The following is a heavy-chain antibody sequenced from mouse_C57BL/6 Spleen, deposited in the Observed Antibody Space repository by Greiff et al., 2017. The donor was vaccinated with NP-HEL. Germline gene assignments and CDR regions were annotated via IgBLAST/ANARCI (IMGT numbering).Heavy chain of an antibody. CDR1: GYTFTSYW. CDR2: IDPSDSYT. Sequence: VQLQQSGAELVMPGASVKLSCKASGYTFTSYWMHWVKQRPGQGLEWIGEIDPSDSYTNYNQKFKGKSTLTVDKSSSTAYMQLSSLTSEDSAVYYCARCYYGSSYEWYFDVWGTGTTVTVSS. V-gene: IGHV1-69*01. D-gene: IGHD1-1*01. J-gene: IGHJ1*03. CDR3: ARCYYGSSYEWYFDV.